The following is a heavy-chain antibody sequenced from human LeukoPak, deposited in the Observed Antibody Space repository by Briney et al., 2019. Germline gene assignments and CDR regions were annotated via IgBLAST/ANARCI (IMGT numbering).Heavy chain of an antibody. J-gene: IGHJ6*03. CDR3: AKDKTHSNPFSENYYYMDV. V-gene: IGHV3-30*02. CDR1: GFTFSSYG. CDR2: IRYDGSNK. D-gene: IGHD4-11*01. Sequence: GGSLRLSCAASGFTFSSYGMHWVRQAPGKGLEWVAFIRYDGSNKYYADSVKGRFTISRDNSTNTLYLQMNSLRAEDTAVYYCAKDKTHSNPFSENYYYMDVWGKGTTVTVSS.